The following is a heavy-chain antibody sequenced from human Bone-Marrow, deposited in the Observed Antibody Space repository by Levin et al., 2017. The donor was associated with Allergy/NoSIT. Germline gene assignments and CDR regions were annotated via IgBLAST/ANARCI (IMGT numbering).Heavy chain of an antibody. V-gene: IGHV1-69*13. CDR3: ARGDYVWGSYRYTDDDYYYGMDV. CDR1: GGTFSSYA. CDR2: IIPIFGTA. Sequence: ASVKVSCKASGGTFSSYAISWVRQAPGQGLEWMGGIIPIFGTANYAQKFQGRVTITADESTSTAYMELSSLRSEDTAVYYCARGDYVWGSYRYTDDDYYYGMDVWGQGTTVTVSS. D-gene: IGHD3-16*02. J-gene: IGHJ6*02.